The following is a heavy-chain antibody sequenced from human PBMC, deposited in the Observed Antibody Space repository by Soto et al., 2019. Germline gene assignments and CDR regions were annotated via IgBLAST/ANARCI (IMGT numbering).Heavy chain of an antibody. Sequence: EVLLQQSGAEAREPGGVVKMSCAVSGITFSDLHMHWVKQAPGKGLEWVGLVEVENDDRLYAEKYRGRLNINTDTSRHTSYMELTSLTSDATAIYFCAAVRGSLGSLSFDYWGQGTPVTVSA. CDR1: GITFSDLH. V-gene: IGHV1-69-2*01. CDR2: VEVENDDR. J-gene: IGHJ4*02. CDR3: AAVRGSLGSLSFDY. D-gene: IGHD1-26*01.